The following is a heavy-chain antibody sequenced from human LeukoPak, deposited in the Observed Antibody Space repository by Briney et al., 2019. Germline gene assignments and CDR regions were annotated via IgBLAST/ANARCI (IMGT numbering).Heavy chain of an antibody. V-gene: IGHV4-59*08. Sequence: PSETLSLTCTVSGGSISSYYWSWIRQPPGKGLEWIGYIYYSGSTNYNPSLTSRVTISVDTSKNQFSLKLSSVTAADTAVYYCARHNVAYNRINWFDPWGQGTLVTVSS. CDR3: ARHNVAYNRINWFDP. D-gene: IGHD1-1*01. J-gene: IGHJ5*02. CDR1: GGSISSYY. CDR2: IYYSGST.